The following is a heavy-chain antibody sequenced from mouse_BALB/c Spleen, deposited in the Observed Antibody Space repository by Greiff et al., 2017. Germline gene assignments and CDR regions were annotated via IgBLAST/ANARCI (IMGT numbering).Heavy chain of an antibody. CDR2: IWSGGST. V-gene: IGHV2-2*02. CDR1: GFSLTSYG. CDR3: ARNYYGSSYWYVDV. Sequence: VQLQQSGPGLVQPSQSLSITCTVSGFSLTSYGVHWVRQSPGKGLEWLGVIWSGGSTDYNAAFISRLSISKDNSKSQVFFKMNSLQANDTAIYYCARNYYGSSYWYVDVWGAVTTVTVSS. J-gene: IGHJ1*01. D-gene: IGHD1-1*01.